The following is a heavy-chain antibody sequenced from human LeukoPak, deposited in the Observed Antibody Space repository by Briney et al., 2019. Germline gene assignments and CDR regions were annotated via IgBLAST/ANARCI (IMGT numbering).Heavy chain of an antibody. Sequence: GGSLRLSCAASGFTVSSNYMSWVRQAPGKGLEWVSVIYSGGSTYYADSVKGRFTISRDNSKNTLYLQMNSLRAEDTAVYYSARGSAAKAVVAATRGFDYWGQGTLVTVSS. D-gene: IGHD2-15*01. V-gene: IGHV3-66*01. CDR3: ARGSAAKAVVAATRGFDY. CDR1: GFTVSSNY. CDR2: IYSGGST. J-gene: IGHJ4*02.